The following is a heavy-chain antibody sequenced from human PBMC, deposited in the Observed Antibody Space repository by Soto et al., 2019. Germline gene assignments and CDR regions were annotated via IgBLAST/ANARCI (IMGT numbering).Heavy chain of an antibody. J-gene: IGHJ4*02. CDR2: ISAYNGHT. CDR3: ARGYSNGWYGDFDY. D-gene: IGHD6-19*01. V-gene: IGHV1-18*01. Sequence: ASVKVSCKASGYTFTSYGISWVRQAPGQGLEWMGWISAYNGHTNYAQKLQGRVTMTTDTSTSTAYMELRSLRSDDTAMYYCARGYSNGWYGDFDYWGQGTLVTVSS. CDR1: GYTFTSYG.